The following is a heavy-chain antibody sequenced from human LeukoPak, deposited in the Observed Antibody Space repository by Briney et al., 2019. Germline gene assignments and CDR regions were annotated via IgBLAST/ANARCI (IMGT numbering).Heavy chain of an antibody. CDR3: ARVFSVAGTFDY. Sequence: SETLSLTCAVYGGSFSIYYWSWIRQPAGKGLEWIGRIYTSGNTYYNPSLKSRVTMSVDTSKNQFSLNLSSVTAADTAVYYCARVFSVAGTFDYWGQGTLVTVSS. V-gene: IGHV4-59*10. CDR1: GGSFSIYY. D-gene: IGHD6-19*01. J-gene: IGHJ4*02. CDR2: IYTSGNT.